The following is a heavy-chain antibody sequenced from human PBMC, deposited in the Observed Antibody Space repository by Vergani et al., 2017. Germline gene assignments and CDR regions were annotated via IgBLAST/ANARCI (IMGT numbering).Heavy chain of an antibody. J-gene: IGHJ4*02. CDR2: ISGSGGST. D-gene: IGHD6-19*01. CDR3: ARDRHSSGWLG. V-gene: IGHV3-23*01. CDR1: GFTFSSYA. Sequence: EVQLLESGGGLVQPGGSLRLSCAASGFTFSSYAMSWVRQAPGKGLEWVSAISGSGGSTYDAESVKCRFTISRDNAKNSLYLQMNSLRSEDMAVYYCARDRHSSGWLGWGEGCLVTVSS.